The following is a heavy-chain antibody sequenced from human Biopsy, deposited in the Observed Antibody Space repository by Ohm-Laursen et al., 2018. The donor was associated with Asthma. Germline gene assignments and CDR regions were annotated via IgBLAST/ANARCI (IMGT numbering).Heavy chain of an antibody. J-gene: IGHJ4*02. CDR2: INSVFGTT. Sequence: SVTVSCKPLGGILNTYVIGWVRLAPGQGLEWLGGINSVFGTTTYPQKFQDRVTITADDSTSTVYMELSSLRSEDTAVYYCARKAGSCISRTCYSLDFWGQGTLVTVSS. V-gene: IGHV1-69*13. CDR1: GGILNTYV. CDR3: ARKAGSCISRTCYSLDF. D-gene: IGHD2-2*01.